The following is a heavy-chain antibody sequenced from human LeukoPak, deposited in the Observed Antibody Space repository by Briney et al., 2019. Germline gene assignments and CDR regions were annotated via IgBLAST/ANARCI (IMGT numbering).Heavy chain of an antibody. CDR2: ISAYNGNT. Sequence: ASVKVSCKTSGYTFTNNAINWVRQAPGQGLEWMGWISAYNGNTNYAQKLQGRVTMTTDTSTSTAYMELRSLRSDDTAVYYCARPYGSGGSCYILDYWGQGTLVTVSS. V-gene: IGHV1-18*01. J-gene: IGHJ4*02. CDR1: GYTFTNNA. D-gene: IGHD2-15*01. CDR3: ARPYGSGGSCYILDY.